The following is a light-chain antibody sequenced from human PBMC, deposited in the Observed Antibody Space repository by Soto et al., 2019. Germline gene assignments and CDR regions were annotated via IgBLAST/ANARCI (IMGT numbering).Light chain of an antibody. CDR1: QSISSW. V-gene: IGKV1-5*03. J-gene: IGKJ4*01. CDR2: KAS. Sequence: DIQMTQSPSTLSASVGDRVTVTCRAGQSISSWLAWYQQKPGKAPNLLIYKASSLQSGVPSRFSGSGSGTEFTLTITSLQPDDSATYYCQQYVSYPLTFAGGTKVDIK. CDR3: QQYVSYPLT.